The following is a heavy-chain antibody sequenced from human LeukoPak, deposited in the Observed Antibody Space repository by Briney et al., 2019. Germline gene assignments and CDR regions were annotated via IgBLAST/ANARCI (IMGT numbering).Heavy chain of an antibody. J-gene: IGHJ4*02. V-gene: IGHV4-39*07. Sequence: ASETLSLTCTVSGGSISSSTYYSGWIRQPPGKGLEWTGNIYYRGSTYYNPSLKSQVTISVDTSKNQFSLKLSSVTAADTAVYYWARDQGTIILGYFDYWGQGTLVTVSS. CDR2: IYYRGST. D-gene: IGHD3-22*01. CDR1: GGSISSSTYY. CDR3: ARDQGTIILGYFDY.